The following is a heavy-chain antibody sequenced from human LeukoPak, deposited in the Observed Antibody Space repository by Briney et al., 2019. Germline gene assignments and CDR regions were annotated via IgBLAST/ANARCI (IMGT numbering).Heavy chain of an antibody. CDR1: GGFISSSSYY. CDR3: ARYCSSTSCHLTGNWFDP. J-gene: IGHJ5*02. V-gene: IGHV4-39*01. Sequence: SETLSLTCTVSGGFISSSSYYWGWIRQPPGKGLEWIGTIYYSGSTYYNPSLKSRVTISVDTSKNQFSLKLSSVTAADTAVYYCARYCSSTSCHLTGNWFDPWGQGTLVTVSS. CDR2: IYYSGST. D-gene: IGHD2-2*01.